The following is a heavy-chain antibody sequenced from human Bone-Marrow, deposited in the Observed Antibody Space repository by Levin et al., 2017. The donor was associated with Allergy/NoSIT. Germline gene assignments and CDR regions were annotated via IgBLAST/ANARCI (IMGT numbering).Heavy chain of an antibody. CDR1: GFTFSSYG. CDR3: ARAPYDSSGYYFDF. D-gene: IGHD3-22*01. CDR2: ISYDGSNK. Sequence: AGGSLRLSCAASGFTFSSYGMHWVRQAPGKGLEWVAVISYDGSNKYYADSVKGRFTISRDNSKNTLYLQMNSLRAEDTAVYYCARAPYDSSGYYFDFWGQGTLVTVSS. J-gene: IGHJ4*02. V-gene: IGHV3-30*03.